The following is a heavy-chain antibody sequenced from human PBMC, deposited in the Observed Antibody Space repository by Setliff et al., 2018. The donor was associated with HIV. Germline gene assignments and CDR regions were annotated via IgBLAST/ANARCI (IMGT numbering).Heavy chain of an antibody. Sequence: GGSLRLSCTASGFTFSDYWMHWVRRGPGRGLEWVSRIGRDGTVANYADSVKGRFTISRDNARNTLFLQMNSLGVEDTAVYYCAADYDLLTGYFSDMGYWGQGILVTVSS. CDR1: GFTFSDYW. CDR3: AADYDLLTGYFSDMGY. D-gene: IGHD3-9*01. V-gene: IGHV3-74*01. J-gene: IGHJ4*02. CDR2: IGRDGTVA.